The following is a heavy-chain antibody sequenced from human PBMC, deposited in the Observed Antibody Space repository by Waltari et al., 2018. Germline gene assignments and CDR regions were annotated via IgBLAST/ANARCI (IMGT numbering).Heavy chain of an antibody. D-gene: IGHD6-6*01. J-gene: IGHJ2*01. V-gene: IGHV5-51*01. CDR1: GYSFTNYW. Sequence: EVQVVQSGSEVKQPGESLKISCKGSGYSFTNYWIGWVRQMPGKGLEWMGSIYPSDSDARYRPSFQGQVTISADRSISTAYLQWSSLKASDTAMYYCARSGTSSSRYFDLWGRGALVTVSS. CDR2: IYPSDSDA. CDR3: ARSGTSSSRYFDL.